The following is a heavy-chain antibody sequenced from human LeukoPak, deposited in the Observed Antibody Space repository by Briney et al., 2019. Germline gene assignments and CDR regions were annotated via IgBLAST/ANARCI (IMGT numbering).Heavy chain of an antibody. J-gene: IGHJ6*03. CDR3: ARVGPEKYYYMDV. Sequence: GGSLRLSCAASGFTFSSYEMNWVRQAPGKGLEWVSYISSSGSTIYYADSVKGRFTISRDNAKNSLYLQMNSLRAEDTAVYYCARVGPEKYYYMDVWGKGTTVTISS. CDR1: GFTFSSYE. CDR2: ISSSGSTI. V-gene: IGHV3-48*03. D-gene: IGHD3-10*01.